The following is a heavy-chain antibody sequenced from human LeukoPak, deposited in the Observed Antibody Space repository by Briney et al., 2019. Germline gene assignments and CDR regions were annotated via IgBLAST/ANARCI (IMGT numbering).Heavy chain of an antibody. CDR3: ARAQYSSGYVVGFDY. CDR1: GGTFSSYA. J-gene: IGHJ4*02. V-gene: IGHV1-69*13. Sequence: ASVKVSCKASGGTFSSYAISWVRQAPGQGLEWMGGIIPIFGTASYAQKFQGRVTITADESTSTAYMELSSLRSEDTAVYYCARAQYSSGYVVGFDYWGQGTLVTVSS. D-gene: IGHD6-19*01. CDR2: IIPIFGTA.